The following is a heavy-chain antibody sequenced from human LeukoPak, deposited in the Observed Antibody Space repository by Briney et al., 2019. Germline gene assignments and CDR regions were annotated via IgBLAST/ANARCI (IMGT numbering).Heavy chain of an antibody. CDR2: IASDGSK. J-gene: IGHJ4*02. V-gene: IGHV3-23*01. CDR1: GFTFSSHA. D-gene: IGHD3-16*01. CDR3: AKEGAGRRFAFDD. Sequence: GGSLRLSCAASGFTFSSHAMDWVRQAPEKRLEWVSSIASDGSKYYADTLKGRFAISRDNSKNTLYLQINTLRAEDTALYYCAKEGAGRRFAFDDWGQGTLVTVSS.